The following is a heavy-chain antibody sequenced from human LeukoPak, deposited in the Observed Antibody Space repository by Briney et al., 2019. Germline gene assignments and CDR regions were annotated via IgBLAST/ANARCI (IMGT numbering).Heavy chain of an antibody. D-gene: IGHD2-15*01. CDR2: IKQDGSQK. J-gene: IGHJ4*02. V-gene: IGHV3-7*01. CDR3: ARERWCSGGSCYDY. Sequence: GGSLRHSCAASGFTFSNYWMSWVRQAPGKGLEWVANIKQDGSQKYYVDSVKGRFTISRDNAKNSLYLQMNSLRVEDTAVYYCARERWCSGGSCYDYWGQGTLVTVSS. CDR1: GFTFSNYW.